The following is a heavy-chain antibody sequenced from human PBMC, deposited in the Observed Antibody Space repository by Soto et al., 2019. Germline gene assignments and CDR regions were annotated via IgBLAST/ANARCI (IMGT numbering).Heavy chain of an antibody. D-gene: IGHD5-12*01. V-gene: IGHV1-8*01. Sequence: QVQLVQSGAEVKKPGASVKVSCKASGYTFTSYDINWVRQATGQGLEWMGWMNPNSGNTGYAQKFQGRVTMTRTTSISTAYMELSSLRSEDTAVYYCARERGYSGYDSLGYYYYGMDVWGQGTTVTVSS. CDR3: ARERGYSGYDSLGYYYYGMDV. CDR2: MNPNSGNT. CDR1: GYTFTSYD. J-gene: IGHJ6*02.